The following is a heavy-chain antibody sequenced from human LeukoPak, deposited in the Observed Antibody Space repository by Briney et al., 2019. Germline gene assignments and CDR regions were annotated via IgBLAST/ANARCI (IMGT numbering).Heavy chain of an antibody. CDR2: ITHAAIL. D-gene: IGHD6-13*01. CDR1: GGGSFSDYS. CDR3: ARGRGEAAGLDH. J-gene: IGHJ4*02. V-gene: IGHV4-34*01. Sequence: SETLSLTCAVSGGGSFSDYSWNWIRQSPGKGLEWVGEITHAAILNYNPSLKGRVAISVVTSKSQVSLKLDSMTAADTAMYYCARGRGEAAGLDHWGQGTLVTVSS.